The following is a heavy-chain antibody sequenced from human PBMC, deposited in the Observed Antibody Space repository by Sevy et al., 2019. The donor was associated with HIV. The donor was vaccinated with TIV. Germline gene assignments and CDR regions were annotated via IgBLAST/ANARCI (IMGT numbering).Heavy chain of an antibody. CDR2: FDPEDDER. Sequence: ASVKVSDKVSGNTLTQLSMHWVRQVPGKGLEWMGSFDPEDDERIYAQKFQGRVTMTGDTSTDTAYMELSSLKSEDTAVYYCATTKDYYENSGDPFDYWGQGTLVTVSS. J-gene: IGHJ4*02. V-gene: IGHV1-24*01. CDR1: GNTLTQLS. D-gene: IGHD3-22*01. CDR3: ATTKDYYENSGDPFDY.